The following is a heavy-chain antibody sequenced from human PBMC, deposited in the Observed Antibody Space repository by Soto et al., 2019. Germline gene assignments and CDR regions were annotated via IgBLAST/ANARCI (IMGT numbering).Heavy chain of an antibody. CDR2: IYYSGST. V-gene: IGHV4-59*08. Sequence: SETLSLTCTVSGGSISSYYWSWIRQPPGKRLEWIGYIYYSGSTNYNPSLKSRVTISVDTSKNQFSLKLSSVTAADTAVYYCAGSGYRNCIFFIFWQPRHAFDI. J-gene: IGHJ3*02. CDR3: AGSGYRNCIFFIFWQPRHAFDI. CDR1: GGSISSYY. D-gene: IGHD5-12*01.